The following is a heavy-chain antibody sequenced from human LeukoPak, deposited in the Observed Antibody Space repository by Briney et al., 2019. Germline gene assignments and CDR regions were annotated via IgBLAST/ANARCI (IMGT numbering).Heavy chain of an antibody. CDR3: ASASPPCTLGGGGCYLSGNCFAP. D-gene: IGHD2-15*01. CDR1: GGSISSYY. Sequence: PSETLSLTCTVSGGSISSYYWNWIRQPPGKGLEWIGYIYYSGSTNYNPSLKSRVTISVDTSKNQFSLKLSSVTAADTAVYYCASASPPCTLGGGGCYLSGNCFAPGAQGPLVPFPS. V-gene: IGHV4-59*01. CDR2: IYYSGST. J-gene: IGHJ5*02.